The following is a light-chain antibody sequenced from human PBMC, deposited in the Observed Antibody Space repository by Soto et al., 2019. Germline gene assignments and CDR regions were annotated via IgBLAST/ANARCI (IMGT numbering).Light chain of an antibody. J-gene: IGKJ1*01. V-gene: IGKV1-27*01. CDR1: QDINNY. Sequence: DIQMTQSPSSLSASVGDRVTITCRSSQDINNYVAWYQQKPGKVPKLLIYAASTLQSGVPSRFSGSGSGTDFTLTISSLQPEDVATYYCQRYNSAPWTFGQGTKVEIK. CDR2: AAS. CDR3: QRYNSAPWT.